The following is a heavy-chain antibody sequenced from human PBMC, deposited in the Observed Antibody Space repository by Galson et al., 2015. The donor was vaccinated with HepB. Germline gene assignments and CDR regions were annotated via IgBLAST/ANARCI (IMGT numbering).Heavy chain of an antibody. CDR3: ASGRGGGTIAAHTLDY. CDR1: GYTFTSYA. CDR2: INAGNGNT. V-gene: IGHV1-3*01. Sequence: SVKVSCKASGYTFTSYAMHWVRQAPGQRLEWMGWINAGNGNTKYSQKFQGRVTITRDTSASTAYMELSSLRSEDTAVYYCASGRGGGTIAAHTLDYWGQGTLVTVSS. J-gene: IGHJ4*02. D-gene: IGHD6-13*01.